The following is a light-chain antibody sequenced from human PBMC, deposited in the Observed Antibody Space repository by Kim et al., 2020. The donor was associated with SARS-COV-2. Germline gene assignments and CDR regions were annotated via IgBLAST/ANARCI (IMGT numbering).Light chain of an antibody. CDR1: SSDVGSNT. V-gene: IGLV1-44*01. Sequence: GITISCSGSSSDVGSNTVNWYQQYPGTAPQLLIDTDDRRPSGVSDRVSCSKSGTSASLAISALRAEDEADYYCATWDDSLDVWMFGGGTKVTVL. CDR2: TDD. J-gene: IGLJ3*02. CDR3: ATWDDSLDVWM.